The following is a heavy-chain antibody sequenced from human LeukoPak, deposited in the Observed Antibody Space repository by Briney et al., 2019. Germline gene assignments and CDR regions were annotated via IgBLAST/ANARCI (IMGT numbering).Heavy chain of an antibody. CDR1: GFTLSGYG. Sequence: PGGSLRLSCAASGFTLSGYGMHWVRQAPGKGLEWVAFIRYDGSNKDYADSVKGRFTISRDNSKNTLYLQMNSLRAEDTAVYYCAKDRGYSGYDLIPPFDYWGQGTLVTVSS. V-gene: IGHV3-30*02. CDR2: IRYDGSNK. D-gene: IGHD5-12*01. J-gene: IGHJ4*02. CDR3: AKDRGYSGYDLIPPFDY.